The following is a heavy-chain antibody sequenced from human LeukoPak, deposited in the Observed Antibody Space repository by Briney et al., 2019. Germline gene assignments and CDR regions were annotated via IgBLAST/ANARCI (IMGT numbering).Heavy chain of an antibody. CDR1: GGSITSYY. CDR2: IYYSGTT. CDR3: VRSKSGAYGWFDP. J-gene: IGHJ5*02. D-gene: IGHD2-15*01. V-gene: IGHV4-59*01. Sequence: SETLSLTCTVSGGSITSYYWSWIRQPRGKGLEGIGYIYYSGTTNYNPSLKSRVTISVDTSKNQFSLKVNSVTAADTAVYYCVRSKSGAYGWFDPWGQGTLVTVSS.